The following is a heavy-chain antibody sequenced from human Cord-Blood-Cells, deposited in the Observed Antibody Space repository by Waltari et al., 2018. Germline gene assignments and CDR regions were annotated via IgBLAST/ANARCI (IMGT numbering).Heavy chain of an antibody. CDR1: GGSFSGYY. CDR3: ARVVVTAIPDY. CDR2: INHSGST. J-gene: IGHJ4*02. D-gene: IGHD2-21*02. V-gene: IGHV4-34*01. Sequence: QVQLQQWGAGLLKPSETLSLTCAVNGGSFSGYYCRWIRQPPGKGLEWIGEINHSGSTNYNPSLKSRVTISVDTSKNQFSLKLSSVTAADTAVYYCARVVVTAIPDYWSQGTLVTVSS.